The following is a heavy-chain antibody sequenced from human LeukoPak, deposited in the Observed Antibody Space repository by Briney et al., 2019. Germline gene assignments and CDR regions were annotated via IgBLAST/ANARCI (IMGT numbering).Heavy chain of an antibody. CDR1: GVSISSSEW. Sequence: KASETLSLTCAVSGVSISSSEWWIWVRQPPGQGLEWIGEIHRAGRTRYNPSLKSRVTMSMDYSKNQFSLNVSSVTAADTAIYYCGKTDIYFNPIDCWGPGSLVTVSS. CDR2: IHRAGRT. J-gene: IGHJ4*02. V-gene: IGHV4-4*02. CDR3: GKTDIYFNPIDC. D-gene: IGHD3-9*01.